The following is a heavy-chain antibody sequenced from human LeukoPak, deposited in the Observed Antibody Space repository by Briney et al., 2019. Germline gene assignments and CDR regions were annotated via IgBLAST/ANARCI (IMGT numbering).Heavy chain of an antibody. CDR3: ARGWPRRSIAVAGSGDIGY. CDR1: GGSFSGYY. D-gene: IGHD6-19*01. Sequence: KSSETLSLTCAVYGGSFSGYYWSWIRQPPGKGLEWIGEINHSGSTNYNPSLKSRVTISVDTSKNQFSLKLSSVTAADTAVYYCARGWPRRSIAVAGSGDIGYWGQGTLVTVSS. V-gene: IGHV4-34*01. J-gene: IGHJ4*02. CDR2: INHSGST.